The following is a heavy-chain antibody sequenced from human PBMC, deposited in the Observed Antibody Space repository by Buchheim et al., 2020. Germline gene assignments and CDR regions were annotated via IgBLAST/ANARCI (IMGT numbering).Heavy chain of an antibody. CDR3: ARDARYYYDSSGYWYAFDI. CDR2: IYYSGSP. Sequence: QVQLQESGPGLVKPSETLSLTCTVSGGSISSYYWSWIRQPPGKGLEWIGYIYYSGSPNYNPSLKSRVTISVDTSKNQFSLKLSSVTAADTAVYYCARDARYYYDSSGYWYAFDIWGQGT. J-gene: IGHJ3*02. CDR1: GGSISSYY. D-gene: IGHD3-22*01. V-gene: IGHV4-59*01.